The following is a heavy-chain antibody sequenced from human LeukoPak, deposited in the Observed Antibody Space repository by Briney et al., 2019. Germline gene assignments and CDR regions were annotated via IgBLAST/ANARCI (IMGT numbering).Heavy chain of an antibody. J-gene: IGHJ4*02. CDR1: GFTFSHFG. V-gene: IGHV3-33*01. CDR2: IWSDATNQ. D-gene: IGHD4-11*01. CDR3: AIDAQRGFDYSNSLEH. Sequence: GGSLRLYCEASGFTFSHFGMLWVRQAPGKGLEWVAVIWSDATNQYYGDSVKGRFTISRDNFKKTVSLQMDSLRAEDTAVYYCAIDAQRGFDYSNSLEHWGQGSLVTVSS.